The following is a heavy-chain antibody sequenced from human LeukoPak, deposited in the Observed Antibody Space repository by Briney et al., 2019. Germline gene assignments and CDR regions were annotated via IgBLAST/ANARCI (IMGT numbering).Heavy chain of an antibody. D-gene: IGHD2-15*01. CDR2: IYYGGST. V-gene: IGHV4-59*01. CDR3: ARGDSGGSCWDRGAFDI. Sequence: SETLSLTCTVSGGSISSYYWSWIRQPPGKGLEWIGYIYYGGSTNYSPSLKSRVTMSAATSKNHFSLKLSSVTAADSAVYYCARGDSGGSCWDRGAFDIWGQGAMVTVSA. CDR1: GGSISSYY. J-gene: IGHJ3*02.